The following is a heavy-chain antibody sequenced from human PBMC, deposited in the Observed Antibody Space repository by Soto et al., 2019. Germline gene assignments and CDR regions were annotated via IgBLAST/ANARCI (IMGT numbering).Heavy chain of an antibody. V-gene: IGHV4-4*07. CDR2: IYASGST. CDR1: VGSISSYY. D-gene: IGHD2-21*01. CDR3: ARSAIPRGGWFRP. Sequence: SETLSLTCTVSVGSISSYYWSWIRQPAGKGLEWIGRIYASGSTNYNPSLKSRVSMSVDTSKKQFSLKMMSVTAADTAMYYCARSAIPRGGWFRPWGQGVLVTVSS. J-gene: IGHJ5*02.